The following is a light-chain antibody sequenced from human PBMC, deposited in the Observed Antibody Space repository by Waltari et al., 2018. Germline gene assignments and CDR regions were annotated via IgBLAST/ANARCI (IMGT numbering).Light chain of an antibody. V-gene: IGKV3-15*01. CDR2: GAS. CDR3: QQYDNWLGT. Sequence: EIVITQSPATLSVFPGARATLSSRASQSIRSNLAWYHHKPGQAPRLLIYGASTRATGIPASFSGGASATELTLSISSVESEVFAVYFCQQYDNWLGTFGQGTKVEIK. CDR1: QSIRSN. J-gene: IGKJ1*01.